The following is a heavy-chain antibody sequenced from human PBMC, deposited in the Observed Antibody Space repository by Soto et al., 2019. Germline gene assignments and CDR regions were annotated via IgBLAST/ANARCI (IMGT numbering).Heavy chain of an antibody. CDR1: GGSISSSSYH. J-gene: IGHJ6*03. D-gene: IGHD2-21*02. CDR3: ASSLPDYYYYYMDV. CDR2: IYYSGST. Sequence: QLQLQESGPGLVKPSETLSLTCTVSGGSISSSSYHWGWIRQPPGKGLEWIGSIYYSGSTYYNPSLKSRVTISVDTSKNQFSLKLSSVTAADTAVYYCASSLPDYYYYYMDVWGKGTTVTVSS. V-gene: IGHV4-39*01.